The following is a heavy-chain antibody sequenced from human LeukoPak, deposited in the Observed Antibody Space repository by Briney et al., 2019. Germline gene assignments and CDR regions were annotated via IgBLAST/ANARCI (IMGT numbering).Heavy chain of an antibody. V-gene: IGHV1-18*01. J-gene: IGHJ3*02. CDR2: ISAYNGNT. Sequence: GASVKVSCKASGYTFTSYGISWVRQAPGQGLEWMGWISAYNGNTNYAQKLQGRVTMTTDTSTSTAYMELRSLRSDDTAVYYCARDPPYYDILTGHYAAAAFDIWGQGTMVTVSS. D-gene: IGHD3-9*01. CDR3: ARDPPYYDILTGHYAAAAFDI. CDR1: GYTFTSYG.